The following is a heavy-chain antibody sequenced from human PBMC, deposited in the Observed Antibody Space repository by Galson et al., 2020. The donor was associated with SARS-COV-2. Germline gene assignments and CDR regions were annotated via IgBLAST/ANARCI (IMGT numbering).Heavy chain of an antibody. V-gene: IGHV4-59*13. D-gene: IGHD1-26*01. J-gene: IGHJ6*02. CDR1: GGSISSYY. CDR2: IYYSGST. CDR3: AAGYGEGSYYYYYGMDV. Sequence: SETLSLTCTVSGGSISSYYWSWIRQPPGKGLEWIGYIYYSGSTNYNPSLKSRVTISVDTSKNQFSLKLSSVTAADTAVYYCAAGYGEGSYYYYYGMDVWGQGTTVTVSS.